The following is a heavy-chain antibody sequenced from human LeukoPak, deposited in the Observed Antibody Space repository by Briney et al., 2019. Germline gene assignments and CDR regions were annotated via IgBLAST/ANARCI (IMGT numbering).Heavy chain of an antibody. V-gene: IGHV6-1*01. CDR2: TYYRSKWYN. D-gene: IGHD1-1*01. J-gene: IGHJ5*02. CDR1: GARVSSNSAA. CDR3: ARKTTHDDPSGFDP. Sequence: SQPLSLPCAISGARVSSNSAAWTWIRQSPSRGLEWLGRTYYRSKWYNDYAVSVKSRITINPDTSKNQFSLQLNSVTPEDTAVYYCARKTTHDDPSGFDPWGQGTLVTVSS.